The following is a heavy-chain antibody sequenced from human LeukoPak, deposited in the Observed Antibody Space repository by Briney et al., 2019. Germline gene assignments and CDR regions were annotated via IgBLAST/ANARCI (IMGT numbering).Heavy chain of an antibody. CDR1: GGSIRTYY. Sequence: SETLSLTCTVSGGSIRTYYWSWIRQSPGKGLEWIGSIYYIGSTKYNPSLKSRVTISADTSKNQFSLKLTSVTAADTAVYFCARVVAAATYYIDYWGQGTLVTVSS. D-gene: IGHD6-13*01. CDR2: IYYIGST. J-gene: IGHJ4*02. CDR3: ARVVAAATYYIDY. V-gene: IGHV4-59*01.